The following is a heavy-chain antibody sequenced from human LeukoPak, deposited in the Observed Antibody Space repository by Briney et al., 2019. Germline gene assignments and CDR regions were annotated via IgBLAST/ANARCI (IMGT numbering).Heavy chain of an antibody. CDR3: ASGVPAALIRPHYYGMDV. CDR2: IRSSGST. CDR1: GASVMKDTSY. D-gene: IGHD2-2*01. Sequence: PSETLSLTCTVSGASVMKDTSYWGWIRQPPGKDLEWIGTIRSSGSTYTYYNPSLMSRVTISVDKSKNQFSLKLTSVTAADTAVYYCASGVPAALIRPHYYGMDVWGQGTTVTVSS. V-gene: IGHV4-39*07. J-gene: IGHJ6*01.